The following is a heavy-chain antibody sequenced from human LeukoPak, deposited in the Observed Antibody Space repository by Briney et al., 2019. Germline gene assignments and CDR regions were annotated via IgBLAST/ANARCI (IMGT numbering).Heavy chain of an antibody. Sequence: GGSLRLSCAASGFTFSSYGIHWVRQAPGKGLEWVAFIRYDGSYKYYGDSVRGRFTISRDNSRNTVYLKMNSLRAEDTAVYYCARDGYYGSGTYYYYYMDVWGKGTTVTISS. CDR2: IRYDGSYK. V-gene: IGHV3-30*02. CDR1: GFTFSSYG. J-gene: IGHJ6*03. D-gene: IGHD3-10*01. CDR3: ARDGYYGSGTYYYYYMDV.